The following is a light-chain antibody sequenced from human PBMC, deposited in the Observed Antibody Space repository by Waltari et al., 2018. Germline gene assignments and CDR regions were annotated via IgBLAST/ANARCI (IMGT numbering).Light chain of an antibody. Sequence: EIVLTQSPGTLSLSPGERATLSCRASQSVSRALAWYQQKPGQAPRLLIYAASSRATGIPDRFRGSGSGTDFSLTISGLEPEDFAVYYCQHYVRLPVTFGQGTKVEIK. V-gene: IGKV3-20*01. J-gene: IGKJ1*01. CDR3: QHYVRLPVT. CDR2: AAS. CDR1: QSVSRA.